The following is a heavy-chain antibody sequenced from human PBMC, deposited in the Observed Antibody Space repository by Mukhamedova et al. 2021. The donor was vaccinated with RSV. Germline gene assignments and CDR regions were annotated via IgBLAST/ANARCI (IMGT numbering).Heavy chain of an antibody. D-gene: IGHD2-2*01. CDR3: ARGRRCSSTSCYPRGERAHAFDI. J-gene: IGHJ3*02. CDR2: INHSGST. Sequence: IRQPPGKGLEWIGEINHSGSTNYNPSLKSRVTISVDTSKNQFSLKLSSVTAADTAVYYCARGRRCSSTSCYPRGERAHAFDISGQ. V-gene: IGHV4-34*01.